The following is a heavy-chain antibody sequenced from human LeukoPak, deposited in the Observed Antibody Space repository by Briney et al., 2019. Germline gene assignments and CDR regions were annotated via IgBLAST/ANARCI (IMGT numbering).Heavy chain of an antibody. CDR1: GFTFSSYA. J-gene: IGHJ3*02. CDR3: ASDYYGSGSYFDAFDI. V-gene: IGHV3-23*01. Sequence: GGSLRLSCAASGFTFSSYAMSWVRQAPGKGLEWVSAISGSGGSTYYADSVKGRFTISRDNSKNTLYLQMNSLRAEDTAVYYCASDYYGSGSYFDAFDIWGRGTMVTVSS. CDR2: ISGSGGST. D-gene: IGHD3-10*01.